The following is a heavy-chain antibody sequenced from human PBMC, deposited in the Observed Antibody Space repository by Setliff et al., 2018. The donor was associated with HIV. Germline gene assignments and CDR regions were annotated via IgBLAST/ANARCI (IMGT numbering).Heavy chain of an antibody. D-gene: IGHD6-13*01. CDR1: GGSFGDYY. CDR3: ARVSCSSWYSIPRYYYYSMDV. CDR2: IDHRGRP. J-gene: IGHJ6*03. V-gene: IGHV4-34*01. Sequence: SETLSLTCGIYGGSFGDYYWSWIRQPPGKGLEWIGEIDHRGRPKYNPSLNSRVTTSVDTSKNQFSLRLRSVTAADTAVYYCARVSCSSWYSIPRYYYYSMDVWGNGTTVTVSS.